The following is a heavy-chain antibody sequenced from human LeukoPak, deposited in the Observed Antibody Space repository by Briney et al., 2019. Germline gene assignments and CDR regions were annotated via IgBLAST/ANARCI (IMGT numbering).Heavy chain of an antibody. CDR3: ARFYYDILTGYYYFDY. J-gene: IGHJ4*02. CDR2: IYYSGST. D-gene: IGHD3-9*01. V-gene: IGHV4-59*12. Sequence: SETLSLTCTVSGGSISSYYWSWIRQPPGKGLEWIGYIYYSGSTNYNPSLKSRVTMSVDTSKNQFSLKLSSVTAADTAVYYCARFYYDILTGYYYFDYWGQGTLVTVSS. CDR1: GGSISSYY.